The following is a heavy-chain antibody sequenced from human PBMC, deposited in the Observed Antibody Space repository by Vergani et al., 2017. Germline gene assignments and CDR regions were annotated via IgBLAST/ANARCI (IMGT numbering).Heavy chain of an antibody. CDR2: VSSSGGDI. CDR1: GFTFDDYG. Sequence: EVQLVESGGGVVRPGGSLRLSCAASGFTFDDYGMSWVRQAPGKGLEWVSSVSSSGGDINYADSVKGRFTTSRDNAKNSLYLQMNSLRAEDTAVYFCVRTGIIGGYPTAGLARYWGQGTLVTVSS. CDR3: VRTGIIGGYPTAGLARY. J-gene: IGHJ4*02. D-gene: IGHD5-12*01. V-gene: IGHV3-20*04.